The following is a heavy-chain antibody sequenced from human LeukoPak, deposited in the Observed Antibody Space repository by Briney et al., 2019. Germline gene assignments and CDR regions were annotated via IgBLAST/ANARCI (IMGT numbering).Heavy chain of an antibody. CDR2: IYYSGST. CDR1: GGSISSYY. V-gene: IGHV4-59*08. J-gene: IGHJ6*02. D-gene: IGHD3-9*01. Sequence: SKTLSLTCTVSGGSISSYYWSWIRQPPGKGLEWIGYIYYSGSTNYNPSLNSRATISVDTSKNQFSLKLRSVTAADTAVYYCARYDFDILTGYHRGGMDVWGQGTTVTVSS. CDR3: ARYDFDILTGYHRGGMDV.